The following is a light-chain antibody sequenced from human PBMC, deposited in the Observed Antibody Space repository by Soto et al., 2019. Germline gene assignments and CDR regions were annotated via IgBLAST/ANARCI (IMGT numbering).Light chain of an antibody. Sequence: EIVLTQSPGTLSLSPGERSTLSCRVSQSVSSSYLAWYQQKPGQAPRLLIYDAYNRATGIPPRFSGSGSGTDFTLTISSLEPEDSAVYYCQQRHMWPITFGQGTKVDIK. J-gene: IGKJ1*01. CDR3: QQRHMWPIT. V-gene: IGKV3D-20*02. CDR2: DAY. CDR1: QSVSSSY.